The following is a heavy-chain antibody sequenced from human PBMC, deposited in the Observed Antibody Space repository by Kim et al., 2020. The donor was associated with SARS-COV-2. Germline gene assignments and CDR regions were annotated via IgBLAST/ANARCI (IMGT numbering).Heavy chain of an antibody. CDR1: GYNLPDYY. Sequence: ASVKVSCKVSGYNLPDYYIHWVRQAPGQGLEWMAWINPKTGDTKYAQKFQGWVTLTTDTSINTAYMELSRLKSDDTAVYYCAKVGAGRCCFFEYWGQGTLVTVSS. J-gene: IGHJ4*02. D-gene: IGHD1-26*01. CDR3: AKVGAGRCCFFEY. V-gene: IGHV1-2*04. CDR2: INPKTGDT.